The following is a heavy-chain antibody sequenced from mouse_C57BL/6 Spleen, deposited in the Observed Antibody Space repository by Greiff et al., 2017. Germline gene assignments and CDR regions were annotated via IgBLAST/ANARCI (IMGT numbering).Heavy chain of an antibody. CDR1: GYTFTNYW. Sequence: QVQLQQSGAELVRPGTSVKMSCKASGYTFTNYWIGWAKQRPGHGLEWIGDIYPGGGYTNYSEKFKGKATLTADKSSSTAYMQFSSLTSEDSAIYYCARSSNYGSSSYAMDYWGQGTSVTVSS. J-gene: IGHJ4*01. V-gene: IGHV1-63*01. D-gene: IGHD1-1*01. CDR2: IYPGGGYT. CDR3: ARSSNYGSSSYAMDY.